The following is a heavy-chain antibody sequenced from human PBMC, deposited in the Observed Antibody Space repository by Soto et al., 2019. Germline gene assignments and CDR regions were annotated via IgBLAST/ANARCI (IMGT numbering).Heavy chain of an antibody. Sequence: GGSLRLSCAASGFTFSSYAMHWVRQAPGKGLEWVAVISYDGSNKYYADSVKGRFTISRDNSKNTLYLQMNSLRAEDTAVYYWARVQFYDFWSGYMKIYYYYGMDVWGQGTTVTVSS. CDR2: ISYDGSNK. V-gene: IGHV3-30-3*01. J-gene: IGHJ6*02. D-gene: IGHD3-3*01. CDR1: GFTFSSYA. CDR3: ARVQFYDFWSGYMKIYYYYGMDV.